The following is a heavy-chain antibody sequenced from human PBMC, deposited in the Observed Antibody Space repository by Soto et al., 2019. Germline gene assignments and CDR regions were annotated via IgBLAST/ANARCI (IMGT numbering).Heavy chain of an antibody. Sequence: SETLSLNCAVYGGSFSGYYWSWIRQPPGKGLEWIGEINHSGSTNYNPSLKSRVTISVDTSKNQFSLKLSSVTAADTAVYYCARGMTIFGVVLADYYGMDVWGQGTTVTVSS. J-gene: IGHJ6*02. CDR3: ARGMTIFGVVLADYYGMDV. D-gene: IGHD3-3*01. CDR1: GGSFSGYY. V-gene: IGHV4-34*01. CDR2: INHSGST.